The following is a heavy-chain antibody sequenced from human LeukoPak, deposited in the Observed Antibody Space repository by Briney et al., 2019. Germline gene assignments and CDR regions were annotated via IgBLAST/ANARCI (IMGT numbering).Heavy chain of an antibody. V-gene: IGHV3-33*01. D-gene: IGHD2-8*02. CDR1: GFTFSSYG. CDR3: VRDYGWSFDY. J-gene: IGHJ4*02. CDR2: IWYDGRNK. Sequence: GGSLRLSCVASGFTFSSYGIHWVRQAPGKGLEWVALIWYDGRNKYYADSVKGRFNISRDNSKNTLYLQVNSLRDEDTAVYYCVRDYGWSFDYWGQGTLVTVSS.